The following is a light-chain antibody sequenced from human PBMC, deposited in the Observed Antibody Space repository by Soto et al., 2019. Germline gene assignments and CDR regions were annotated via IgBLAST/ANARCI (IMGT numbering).Light chain of an antibody. J-gene: IGKJ4*01. CDR3: QQFSSYPLT. V-gene: IGKV3-20*01. CDR2: DAS. CDR1: DSVVSSY. Sequence: EIVLMQSPGTLSLSPGERATLSFRSTDSVVSSYLAWYQLKPGQAPRLLIYDASSRATGIPDRFSGGGSGTDFTLTISRLEPEDFAVYYCQQFSSYPLTFGGGTKVDIK.